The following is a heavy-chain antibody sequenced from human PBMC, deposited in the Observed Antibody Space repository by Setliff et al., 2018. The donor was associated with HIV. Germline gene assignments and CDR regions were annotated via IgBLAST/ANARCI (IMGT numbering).Heavy chain of an antibody. CDR1: GYTFTNYY. V-gene: IGHV1-46*01. J-gene: IGHJ4*02. CDR2: IYPGGARR. CDR3: ARDSESSWNIY. Sequence: ASVKVSCKASGYTFTNYYMHWVRQAPGQGLEWMGIIYPGGARRSYAQKFQGRVTMTWDTSTSTVYMELSSLRSDDTAVYYCARDSESSWNIYWGQGTLVTVSS. D-gene: IGHD6-13*01.